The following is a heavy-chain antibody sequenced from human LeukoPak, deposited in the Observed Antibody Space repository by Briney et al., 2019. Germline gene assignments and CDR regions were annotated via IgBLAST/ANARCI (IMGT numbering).Heavy chain of an antibody. J-gene: IGHJ3*02. CDR2: IYSESGGT. D-gene: IGHD3-10*01. Sequence: ASVKVSCKASGYTFTDYYIHWVRQAPGQGLEWMGWIYSESGGTNYAQKFQGRVTMTRDTSISTAYMELSRLRSDDTAVYYCARYLGSGNDAFDIWGQGTMVSVSS. CDR3: ARYLGSGNDAFDI. V-gene: IGHV1-2*02. CDR1: GYTFTDYY.